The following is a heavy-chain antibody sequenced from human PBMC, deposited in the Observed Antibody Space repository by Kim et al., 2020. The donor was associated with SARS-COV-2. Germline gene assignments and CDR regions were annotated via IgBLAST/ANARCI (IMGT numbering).Heavy chain of an antibody. D-gene: IGHD6-13*01. V-gene: IGHV4-39*01. J-gene: IGHJ5*02. Sequence: SETLSLTCTVSGGSISSSSYYWGWIRQPPGKGLEWIGSIYYSGSTYYNPSLKSRVTISVDTSKNQFSLKLSSVTAADTAVYYCASAGGQLLVIWFDPWGQGTLVTVSS. CDR1: GGSISSSSYY. CDR3: ASAGGQLLVIWFDP. CDR2: IYYSGST.